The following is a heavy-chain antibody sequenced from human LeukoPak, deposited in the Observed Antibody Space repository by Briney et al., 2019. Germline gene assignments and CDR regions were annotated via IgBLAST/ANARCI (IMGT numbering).Heavy chain of an antibody. CDR1: GFTFSSYA. J-gene: IGHJ3*01. CDR3: ARRSVVTAINFDAFDF. CDR2: ISGSGGST. D-gene: IGHD2-21*02. Sequence: GGSLRLSCAASGFTFSSYAMSWVRQAPGKGLEWVSAISGSGGSTYYADSVKGRFTISRDNSKNTLYLQMNSLRAEDTAVYYCARRSVVTAINFDAFDFWGQGTMVTVSS. V-gene: IGHV3-23*01.